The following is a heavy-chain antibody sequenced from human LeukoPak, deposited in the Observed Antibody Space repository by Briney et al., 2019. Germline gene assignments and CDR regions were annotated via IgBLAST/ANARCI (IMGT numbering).Heavy chain of an antibody. J-gene: IGHJ4*02. CDR3: ARDGVAPGLYFDY. CDR2: ISSSSSYI. V-gene: IGHV3-21*01. D-gene: IGHD3/OR15-3a*01. Sequence: KTGGSLRLSCAASGFTFSSYSMNWVRQAPGKGLEWVSSISSSSSYIYYAGSVKGRFTISRGNAKNSLYLQMNSLRAEDTAVYYCARDGVAPGLYFDYWGQGTLVTVSS. CDR1: GFTFSSYS.